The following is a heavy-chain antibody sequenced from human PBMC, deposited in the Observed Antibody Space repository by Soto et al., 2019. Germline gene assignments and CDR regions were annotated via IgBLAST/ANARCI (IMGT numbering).Heavy chain of an antibody. J-gene: IGHJ5*02. D-gene: IGHD3-3*01. V-gene: IGHV3-33*01. CDR1: GFTFSSYG. Sequence: GGSLRLSCAASGFTFSSYGMHWVRQAPGKGLEWVAVIWYDGSNKYYADSVKGRFTISRDNSKNTLYLQMNSLRAEDTAVYYCARDWEIPYDSRGDWFDPWGQGTLVTVSS. CDR2: IWYDGSNK. CDR3: ARDWEIPYDSRGDWFDP.